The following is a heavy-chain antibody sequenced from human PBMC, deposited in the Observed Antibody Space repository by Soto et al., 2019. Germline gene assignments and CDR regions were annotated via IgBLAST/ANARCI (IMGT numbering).Heavy chain of an antibody. CDR3: AKAGGSSGWYYFDY. D-gene: IGHD6-19*01. V-gene: IGHV3-30*18. J-gene: IGHJ4*02. CDR2: ISYDGSNK. CDR1: GFTFSSYG. Sequence: LRLSCAASGFTFSSYGMHWVRQAPGKGLEWVAVISYDGSNKYYADSVKGRFTISRDNSKNTLYLQMNSLRAEDTAVYYCAKAGGSSGWYYFDYWGQGTLVTVS.